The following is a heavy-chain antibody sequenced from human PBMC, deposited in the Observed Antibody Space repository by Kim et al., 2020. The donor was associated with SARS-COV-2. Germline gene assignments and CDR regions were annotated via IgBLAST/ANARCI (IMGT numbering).Heavy chain of an antibody. Sequence: SETLSLTCTVSGGSISSYYWSWIRQPPGKGLEWIGYIYYSGSTNYNPSLKSRVTISVDTSKNQFSLKLSSVTAADTAVYYCAITSIAAAGPDYWGQGTLGTVSS. D-gene: IGHD6-13*01. J-gene: IGHJ4*02. V-gene: IGHV4-59*01. CDR1: GGSISSYY. CDR2: IYYSGST. CDR3: AITSIAAAGPDY.